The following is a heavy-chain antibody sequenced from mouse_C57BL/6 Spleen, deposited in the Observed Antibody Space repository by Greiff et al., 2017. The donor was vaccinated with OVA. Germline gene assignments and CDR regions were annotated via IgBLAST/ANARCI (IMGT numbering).Heavy chain of an antibody. V-gene: IGHV1-62-2*01. D-gene: IGHD2-4*01. J-gene: IGHJ3*01. CDR2: FYPGSGST. Sequence: VQLLQSGAELVKPGASVKLSCKASGYTFTDYCIHWVKQRPGQGLEWIGWFYPGSGSTKYNEKFKDKATLTADKSSSTAYLELSSLTSEDSAVYFCARDDGVYDDCEAGFAYWGQGTLVTVSA. CDR3: ARDDGVYDDCEAGFAY. CDR1: GYTFTDYC.